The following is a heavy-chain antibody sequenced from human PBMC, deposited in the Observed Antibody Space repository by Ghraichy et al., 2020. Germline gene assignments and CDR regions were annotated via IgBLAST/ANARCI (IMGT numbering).Heavy chain of an antibody. J-gene: IGHJ4*02. Sequence: SETLSLTCAVYGGSFSGYYWSWLRQPPGKGLEWIGEINHSGSTNYNPSLKSRVTISVDTSKNQFSLKLSSVTAADTAVYYCARVQTIYYDFWSGSLDYWGQGTLVTVSS. V-gene: IGHV4-34*01. CDR3: ARVQTIYYDFWSGSLDY. CDR2: INHSGST. D-gene: IGHD3-3*01. CDR1: GGSFSGYY.